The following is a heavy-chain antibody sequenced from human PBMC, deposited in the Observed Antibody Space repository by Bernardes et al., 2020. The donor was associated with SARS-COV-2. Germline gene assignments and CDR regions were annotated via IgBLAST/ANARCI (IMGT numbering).Heavy chain of an antibody. V-gene: IGHV5-51*01. J-gene: IGHJ4*02. D-gene: IGHD4-4*01. Sequence: GASLKISRRASGYRFKTYWIAWVRQKPGKGLEWMGIIYPGDSDTIYSPSFQGQVTISADKSISTAYLQWNSLKASDTAIYYCARQIYSNSSEDYWGQGTQVTVSS. CDR3: ARQIYSNSSEDY. CDR2: IYPGDSDT. CDR1: GYRFKTYW.